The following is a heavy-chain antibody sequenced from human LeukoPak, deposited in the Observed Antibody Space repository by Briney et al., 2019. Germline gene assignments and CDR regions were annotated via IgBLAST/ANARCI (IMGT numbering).Heavy chain of an antibody. CDR1: GFTFSDYY. CDR3: ARDIAGVSSSTSLYYFDY. Sequence: GGSLRLSCAASGFTFSDYYMSWIRQAPGKGLEWVSYISSSSSYTNYADSVKGRFTISRDNAKNSLYLQMNSLRAEDTAVYYCARDIAGVSSSTSLYYFDYWGQGTLVIVSS. V-gene: IGHV3-11*06. D-gene: IGHD2-2*01. CDR2: ISSSSSYT. J-gene: IGHJ4*02.